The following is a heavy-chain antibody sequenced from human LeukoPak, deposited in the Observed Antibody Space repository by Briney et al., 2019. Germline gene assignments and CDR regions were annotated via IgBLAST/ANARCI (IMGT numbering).Heavy chain of an antibody. J-gene: IGHJ4*02. V-gene: IGHV4-61*01. CDR1: GGSVSSGSYF. D-gene: IGHD4-23*01. CDR3: AREGFATTVVTRMIDY. Sequence: SETLSLTCTVSGGSVSSGSYFWNWIRQSPGQGLGWIASIYYSRSTNYNPSLKSRVTISVDTSKSQFSLELSSVTAADTAVYYCAREGFATTVVTRMIDYWGQGILVTVSS. CDR2: IYYSRST.